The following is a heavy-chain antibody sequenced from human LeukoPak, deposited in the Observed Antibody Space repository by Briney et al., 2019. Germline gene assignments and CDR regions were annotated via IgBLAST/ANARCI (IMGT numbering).Heavy chain of an antibody. CDR2: ISGSGGST. V-gene: IGHV3-23*01. D-gene: IGHD3-10*02. Sequence: GGTLRLSCAASGFTFSSYGMSWVRQAPGKGLEWVPAISGSGGSTYYADSVKGRFTISRDNSKNTLYLQMNSLRAEDTAVYYCAELGITMIGGVWGKGTTVTISS. CDR3: AELGITMIGGV. J-gene: IGHJ6*04. CDR1: GFTFSSYG.